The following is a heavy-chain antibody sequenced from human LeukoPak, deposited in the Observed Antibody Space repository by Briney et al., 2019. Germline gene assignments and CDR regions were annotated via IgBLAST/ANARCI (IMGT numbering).Heavy chain of an antibody. V-gene: IGHV7-4-1*02. CDR1: GYSFTSKG. CDR2: INTNTGNP. D-gene: IGHD3-22*01. Sequence: ASVKVSCKASGYSFTSKGISWVRQAPGQGLEWMGWINTNTGNPTYAQGFTGRFVFSLDTSVSTAYLQISSLKAEDTAVYYCAREGIYNYDTEYYFDYWGQGTLVTVSS. J-gene: IGHJ4*02. CDR3: AREGIYNYDTEYYFDY.